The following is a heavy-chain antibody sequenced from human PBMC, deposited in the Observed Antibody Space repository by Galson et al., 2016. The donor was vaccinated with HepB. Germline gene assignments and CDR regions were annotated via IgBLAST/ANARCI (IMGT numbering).Heavy chain of an antibody. V-gene: IGHV3-23*01. CDR2: IGGSGETT. Sequence: SLRLSCAASGLTVRYAVSWVRQAPGKGLQWVSSIGGSGETTSYADSVKGRVTIPRDNAKNILFLEMNNLRAEDSAPYYCATLWGVFGVDQFFQRWGRGTLVTVSS. J-gene: IGHJ1*01. CDR3: ATLWGVFGVDQFFQR. CDR1: GLTVRYA. D-gene: IGHD3-3*01.